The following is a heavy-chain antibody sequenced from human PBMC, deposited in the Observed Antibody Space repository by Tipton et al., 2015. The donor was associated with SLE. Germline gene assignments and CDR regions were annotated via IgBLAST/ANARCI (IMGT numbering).Heavy chain of an antibody. CDR2: IYTSGST. Sequence: TLSLTCTVSGGSISSSSYYWGWIRQPPGKGLEWIGRIYTSGSTNYNPSLKSRVTMSVDTSKNQFSLKLSSVTAADTAVYYCAGDRGDADAFDIWGQGTMVTVSS. D-gene: IGHD3-10*01. J-gene: IGHJ3*02. CDR3: AGDRGDADAFDI. CDR1: GGSISSSSYY. V-gene: IGHV4-61*02.